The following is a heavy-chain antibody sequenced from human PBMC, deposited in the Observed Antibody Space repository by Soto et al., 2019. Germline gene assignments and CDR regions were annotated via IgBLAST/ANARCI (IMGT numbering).Heavy chain of an antibody. V-gene: IGHV4-59*01. CDR1: GVSISTYF. J-gene: IGHJ4*02. D-gene: IGHD3-10*01. CDR3: AGSSARGFILDY. CDR2: VYYSVDT. Sequence: QVQLRESGPGLVKPSETLSLTCTVSGVSISTYFWNWIRQVPGKGLEWIGYVYYSVDTNYNPSLKSRLTMSVDTSTNQFSLRLNSVTAADSAAYYCAGSSARGFILDYWGQGVLVTVSS.